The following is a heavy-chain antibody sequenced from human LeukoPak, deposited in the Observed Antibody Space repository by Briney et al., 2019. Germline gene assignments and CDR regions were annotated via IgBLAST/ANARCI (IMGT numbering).Heavy chain of an antibody. CDR1: GFTFTSYA. V-gene: IGHV3-7*01. D-gene: IGHD2-2*01. CDR3: AREANMRGYFDL. CDR2: IKQDGSDK. Sequence: PGGSLRLSCTASGFTFTSYALSWVRQAPGKGLKWVANIKQDGSDKYYVDSVKGRFTVSRDNAKKSVYLQLNSLRAEDTAVYYCAREANMRGYFDLWGRGTLVTVSS. J-gene: IGHJ2*01.